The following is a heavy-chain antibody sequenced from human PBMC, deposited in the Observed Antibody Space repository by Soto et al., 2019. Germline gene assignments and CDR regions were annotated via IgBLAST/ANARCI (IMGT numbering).Heavy chain of an antibody. V-gene: IGHV3-23*01. D-gene: IGHD2-15*01. J-gene: IGHJ5*01. Sequence: PGGSLSLSCALCGYTFNRYPMVWVRDAPGEGLEGVSSVMGSGGRTYYADSVKGRFTISRDNSKNTLYLQMHSLRADDTAVYYCAKAKRIAVRGKQFDSWGQGTPVSVSS. CDR1: GYTFNRYP. CDR3: AKAKRIAVRGKQFDS. CDR2: VMGSGGRT.